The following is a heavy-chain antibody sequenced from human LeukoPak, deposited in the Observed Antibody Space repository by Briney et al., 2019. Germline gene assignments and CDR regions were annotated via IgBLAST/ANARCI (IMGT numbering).Heavy chain of an antibody. CDR1: GYTFTSYG. CDR3: ARDRGYSSSWYTLRPFDP. D-gene: IGHD6-13*01. CDR2: ISAYNGNT. V-gene: IGHV1-18*01. J-gene: IGHJ5*02. Sequence: ASVKVSCKASGYTFTSYGISWVRRAPGQGLEWMGWISAYNGNTNYAQKLQGRVTMTTDTSTSTAYMELRSLRSDDTAVYYCARDRGYSSSWYTLRPFDPWGQGTLVTVSS.